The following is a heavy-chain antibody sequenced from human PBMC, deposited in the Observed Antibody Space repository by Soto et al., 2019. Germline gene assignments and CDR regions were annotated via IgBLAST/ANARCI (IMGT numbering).Heavy chain of an antibody. CDR1: GYTFTGYY. J-gene: IGHJ4*02. D-gene: IGHD3-10*01. V-gene: IGHV1-2*04. CDR3: ARESDDDGSAKFDY. Sequence: QVQLVQSGAEVKKPGASVKVSCKASGYTFTGYYMHWVRQAPGQGLEWMGWINPNSGGTNYAQKFQGWVTMTRDTSISTAYMELRRLRSDDTAVYYCARESDDDGSAKFDYWGQGTLVTVSS. CDR2: INPNSGGT.